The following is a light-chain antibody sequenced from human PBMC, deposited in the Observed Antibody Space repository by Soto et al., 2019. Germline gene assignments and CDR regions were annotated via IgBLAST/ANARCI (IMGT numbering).Light chain of an antibody. V-gene: IGLV2-14*01. CDR1: SSDVGDYNY. CDR2: DVS. Sequence: QLVLTQPASVSGSPGQSITISCTGTSSDVGDYNYVSWYEQHPGKAPKLMIYDVSNRSSGVSNRFSGSKSGNTASLAVSGLQAEDEADYYCSSYTSSSTLVFGGGTKLTVL. CDR3: SSYTSSSTLV. J-gene: IGLJ2*01.